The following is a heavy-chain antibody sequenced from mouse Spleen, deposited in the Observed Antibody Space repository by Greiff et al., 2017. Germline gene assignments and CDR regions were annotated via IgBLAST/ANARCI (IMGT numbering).Heavy chain of an antibody. CDR1: GFTFSSYA. D-gene: IGHD2-14*01. CDR2: ISSGGSYT. V-gene: IGHV5-9-3*01. CDR3: ERQRVHGAMDY. J-gene: IGHJ4*01. Sequence: EVQGVESGGGLVKPGGSLKLSCAASGFTFSSYAMSWVRQTPEKRLEWVATISSGGSYTYYPDSVKGRFTISRDNAKNTLYLQMSSLRSEDTAMYYCERQRVHGAMDYWGQGTSVTVSS.